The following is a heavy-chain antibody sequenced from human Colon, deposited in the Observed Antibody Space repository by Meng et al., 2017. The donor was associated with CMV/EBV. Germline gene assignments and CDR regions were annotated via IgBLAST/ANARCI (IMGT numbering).Heavy chain of an antibody. Sequence: QVQLQESGPGLVKPSETLSLTCNVSGGSISGHYWTWIRRPAGEGLQWLGRIYSNGRIDENYSLRSRVTISVDTSKNQLSLRLTSVTAADTAVYYCGRAGARGVPIDVWGRGTLVTVSS. CDR1: GGSISGHY. D-gene: IGHD3-10*01. CDR2: IYSNGRI. J-gene: IGHJ1*01. CDR3: GRAGARGVPIDV. V-gene: IGHV4-4*07.